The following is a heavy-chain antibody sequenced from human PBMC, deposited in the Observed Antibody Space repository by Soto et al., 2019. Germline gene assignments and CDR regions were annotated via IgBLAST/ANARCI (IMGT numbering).Heavy chain of an antibody. J-gene: IGHJ4*01. CDR3: ARVGDAQWGSTYRYTHFAY. CDR2: ISASGGTT. Sequence: DVQLLESGAGLVQPGGSLRLSCAASGFAFSKYAISWVRQAPGKGLQWVSAISASGGTTYYADSVKGRFTFSTDNSKITLYLQINIVRAEDTAVYYCARVGDAQWGSTYRYTHFAYWGQGARVAVAS. CDR1: GFAFSKYA. V-gene: IGHV3-23*01. D-gene: IGHD3-16*02.